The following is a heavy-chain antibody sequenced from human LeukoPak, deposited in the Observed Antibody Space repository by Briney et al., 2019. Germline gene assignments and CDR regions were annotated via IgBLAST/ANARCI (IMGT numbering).Heavy chain of an antibody. J-gene: IGHJ6*04. CDR1: GFTFSSYE. CDR2: ISSSGSTI. D-gene: IGHD3-10*02. V-gene: IGHV3-48*03. CDR3: AERGITMIGGV. Sequence: GGSLRLSCAASGFTFSSYEMNWVRQAPGKGLEWVSYISSSGSTIYYADSVKGRFSISRDNAKNSLYLQMNSLRAEDTAVYYCAERGITMIGGVWGKGTTVTISS.